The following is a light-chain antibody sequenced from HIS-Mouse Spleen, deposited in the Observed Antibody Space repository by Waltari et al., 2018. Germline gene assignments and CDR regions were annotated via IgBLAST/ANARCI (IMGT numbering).Light chain of an antibody. V-gene: IGKV1-5*03. CDR1: QSISSW. CDR2: KAS. J-gene: IGKJ2*01. CDR3: QQYNSYLYT. Sequence: DIQITQSPSTLSAFVGDRVTITCRASQSISSWLAWYQQKPGKAPKLLIYKASSLESGVPSRFSGSGSGTEFTLTISSLQPDDFATYYCQQYNSYLYTFGQGTKLEIK.